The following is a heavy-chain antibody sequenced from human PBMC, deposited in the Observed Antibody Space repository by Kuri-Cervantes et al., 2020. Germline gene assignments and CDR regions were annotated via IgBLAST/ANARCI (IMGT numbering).Heavy chain of an antibody. D-gene: IGHD2-21*02. Sequence: GESLKISCAASGFTFSSYAMSWVRQAPGKGLEWVSAISGSGGSTYYADSVKGRFTISRDNSKNTLYLQMNSLRAEDTAVYYCARPYLAYCGGDCYTASDYWGQGTLVTVSS. CDR1: GFTFSSYA. J-gene: IGHJ4*02. V-gene: IGHV3-23*01. CDR2: ISGSGGST. CDR3: ARPYLAYCGGDCYTASDY.